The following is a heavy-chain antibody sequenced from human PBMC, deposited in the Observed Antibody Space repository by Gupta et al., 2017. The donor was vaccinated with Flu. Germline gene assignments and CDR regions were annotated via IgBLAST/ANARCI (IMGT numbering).Heavy chain of an antibody. CDR2: INQDGSKK. D-gene: IGHD5-12*01. J-gene: IGHJ4*02. CDR3: ARDYDRTGDY. CDR1: GFTFSSYW. V-gene: IGHV3-7*01. Sequence: VQLVESGGGLVQPGGALRLACAASGFTFSSYWMSWVRQAPGKGLEWVAVINQDGSKKYFGDSVKGRFTISRDNAKNSLFLQMNSLRDEDTAVYYCARDYDRTGDYWGQGILVTVSS.